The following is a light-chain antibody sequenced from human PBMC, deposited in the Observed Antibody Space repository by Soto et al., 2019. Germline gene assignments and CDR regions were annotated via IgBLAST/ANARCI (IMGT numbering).Light chain of an antibody. CDR3: SSHAGSDDPIV. J-gene: IGLJ1*01. CDR2: DVN. CDR1: SSDVGGYPF. V-gene: IGLV2-8*01. Sequence: QSALTQPPSASGSPGQSVTISCTGTSSDVGGYPFVSWYQQHPGKATKVLIYDVNKRPSGVPDRFSGSKSGNTASLTVSGLQAEDEADYFCSSHAGSDDPIVFGTGTKVTVL.